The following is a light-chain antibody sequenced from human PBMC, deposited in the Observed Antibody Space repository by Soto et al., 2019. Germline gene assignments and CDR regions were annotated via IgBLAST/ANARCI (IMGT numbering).Light chain of an antibody. J-gene: IGKJ1*01. CDR3: QQYGSSAT. Sequence: EIVLTQSPGTLSLSPGERATLSCRASQSVSSSSLAWYQQKPGQAPRLLIYGASSRATGIPDRFSGRGSGTDFTLTISRLEPEDFSVYYCQQYGSSATFGQVTKVEI. V-gene: IGKV3-20*01. CDR2: GAS. CDR1: QSVSSSS.